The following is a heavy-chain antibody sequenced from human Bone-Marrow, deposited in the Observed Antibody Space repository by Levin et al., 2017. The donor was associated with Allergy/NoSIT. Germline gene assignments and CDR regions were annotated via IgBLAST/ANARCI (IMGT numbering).Heavy chain of an antibody. Sequence: GEFLKISCEASGYTFTNFWIAWVRQKPGEGLEWMGIVYPNDSDTRYGPSFQGQVTISADRSTSTAYLRWHSLKASDTGVYYCARAGVGSLTTVTGFGYWGQGTLVTVSS. D-gene: IGHD4-17*01. CDR2: VYPNDSDT. J-gene: IGHJ4*02. CDR3: ARAGVGSLTTVTGFGY. CDR1: GYTFTNFW. V-gene: IGHV5-51*01.